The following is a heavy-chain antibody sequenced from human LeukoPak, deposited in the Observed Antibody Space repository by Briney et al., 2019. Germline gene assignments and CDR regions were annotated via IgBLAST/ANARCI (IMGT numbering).Heavy chain of an antibody. Sequence: GGSLRLSCAASGFTFSDYYMSWIRQAPGKGLEWVSYISSSGSTIYYADSVKGRFTISRDNAKNSLYLQMNSLKTEDTAVYYCTTDPRGYSGYDQFDYWGQGTLVTVSS. D-gene: IGHD5-12*01. CDR2: ISSSGSTI. CDR1: GFTFSDYY. CDR3: TTDPRGYSGYDQFDY. J-gene: IGHJ4*02. V-gene: IGHV3-11*01.